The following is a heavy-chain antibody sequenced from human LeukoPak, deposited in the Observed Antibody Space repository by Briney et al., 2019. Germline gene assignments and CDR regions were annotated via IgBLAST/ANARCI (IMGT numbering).Heavy chain of an antibody. D-gene: IGHD1-26*01. CDR2: FHYSGST. V-gene: IGHV4-59*12. CDR1: GFTFSSYG. Sequence: PGGSLRLSCEASGFTFSSYGMSWVRQPPGKELEWIATFHYSGSTYYNPSLKRRVTISVDTSKNQFSLKLSSVTAADTAVYYCARDGGSYHFDYWGQGTLVTVSS. J-gene: IGHJ4*02. CDR3: ARDGGSYHFDY.